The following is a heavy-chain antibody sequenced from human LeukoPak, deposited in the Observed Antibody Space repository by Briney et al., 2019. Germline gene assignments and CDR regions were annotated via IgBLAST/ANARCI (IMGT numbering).Heavy chain of an antibody. CDR2: ISSSSSYI. D-gene: IGHD1-1*01. V-gene: IGHV3-21*01. CDR1: GFTFSSYS. Sequence: KSGGSLRLSCAASGFTFSSYSMNWVRQAPGKGLEWVSSISSSSSYIYYADSVEGRFTISRDNAKNSLYLQMNSLRAEDTAVYYCAKNDFFDYWGQGTLVTVSS. CDR3: AKNDFFDY. J-gene: IGHJ4*02.